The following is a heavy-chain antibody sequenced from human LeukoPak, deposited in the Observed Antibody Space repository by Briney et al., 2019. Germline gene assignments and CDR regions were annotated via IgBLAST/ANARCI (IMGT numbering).Heavy chain of an antibody. CDR3: ARDRYGDYSY. CDR2: ISSSSSTI. J-gene: IGHJ4*02. Sequence: GGSLRLSCVAPGFTFSHYTMHWVRQTPGKGLEWVSYISSSSSTIYYADSVKGRFTISRDNSKNALYLQMNSLRAEDTAVYYSARDRYGDYSYWGQGTLVTVSS. CDR1: GFTFSHYT. D-gene: IGHD4-17*01. V-gene: IGHV3-48*01.